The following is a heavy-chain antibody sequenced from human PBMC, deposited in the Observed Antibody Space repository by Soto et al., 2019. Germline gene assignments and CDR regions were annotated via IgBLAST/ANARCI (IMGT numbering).Heavy chain of an antibody. V-gene: IGHV1-69*01. CDR1: GGTFSSYA. CDR2: IIPIFGTA. Sequence: QVQLVQSGAEVKKPGSSVKVSCKASGGTFSSYAISWVRQAPGQGLEWMGGIIPIFGTANYAQKFQGRVTITADESTSTAYMELSSLRSEDTAVYYCARDGIVSGSSRAEETYYYYGMDVWGQGTTVTVSS. J-gene: IGHJ6*02. D-gene: IGHD1-26*01. CDR3: ARDGIVSGSSRAEETYYYYGMDV.